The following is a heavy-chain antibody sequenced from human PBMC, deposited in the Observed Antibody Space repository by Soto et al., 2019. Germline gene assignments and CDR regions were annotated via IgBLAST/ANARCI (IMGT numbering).Heavy chain of an antibody. V-gene: IGHV4-59*01. CDR3: ARDGGGYPYYYGMDV. D-gene: IGHD3-22*01. CDR2: IYHSGTT. J-gene: IGHJ6*02. Sequence: QVQLQESGPGLVKPSETLSLTCTVSGGSISSYYWSWIRQPPGKGLEWIGNIYHSGTTNYSPSLKGRLAMAADTSKKQFSQELSSVTAADTAVYYCARDGGGYPYYYGMDVWGQGTTVTVSS. CDR1: GGSISSYY.